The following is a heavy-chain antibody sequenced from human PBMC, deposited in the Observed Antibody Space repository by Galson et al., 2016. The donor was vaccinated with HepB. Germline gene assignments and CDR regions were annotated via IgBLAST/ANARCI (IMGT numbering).Heavy chain of an antibody. V-gene: IGHV3-7*03. CDR1: GFTFSTYW. D-gene: IGHD2-2*01. Sequence: SLRLSCAASGFTFSTYWMSWVRQAPGKGLEWVANIKQDETERYYVDSVKGRFIISRDNANLYLQMNSLRGEETAVYYCARDSGPFVVIPTPAFDYWGQGPLVTVSS. J-gene: IGHJ4*02. CDR2: IKQDETER. CDR3: ARDSGPFVVIPTPAFDY.